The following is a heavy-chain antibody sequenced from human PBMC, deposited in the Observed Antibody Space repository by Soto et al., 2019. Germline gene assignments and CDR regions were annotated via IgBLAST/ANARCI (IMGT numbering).Heavy chain of an antibody. CDR2: ISGSGGST. V-gene: IGHV3-23*01. CDR3: AHPRGFGVFDAYDI. CDR1: GFTFSTYA. J-gene: IGHJ3*02. D-gene: IGHD3-10*01. Sequence: EVQLLESGGGLVQPGGSLRLSCAASGFTFSTYAMSWVRQAPGKGLVGVSAISGSGGSTFYTDSVKGRFTISRDNSMNTLYLQMNSLRTEDTAIYYCAHPRGFGVFDAYDIWGQGTMVTVSS.